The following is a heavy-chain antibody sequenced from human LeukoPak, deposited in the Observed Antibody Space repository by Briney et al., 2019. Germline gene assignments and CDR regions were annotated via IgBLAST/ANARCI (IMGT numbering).Heavy chain of an antibody. V-gene: IGHV3-23*01. J-gene: IGHJ4*02. CDR1: GFTFSIYA. Sequence: GGSLRLSCAASGFTFSIYAMSWVRQAPGKGLEWVSGVSGCGDTTFYADSVEGRFTISRDNSKNTLYLQMNNLRADDTAVYYCAKDLRPHYWGQGTLVTVSS. CDR2: VSGCGDTT. CDR3: AKDLRPHY.